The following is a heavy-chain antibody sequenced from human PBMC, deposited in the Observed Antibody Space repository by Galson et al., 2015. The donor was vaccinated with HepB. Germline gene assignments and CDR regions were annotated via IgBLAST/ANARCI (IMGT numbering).Heavy chain of an antibody. Sequence: SVKVSCKASGGTFSSYAISWGRQAPGQGLEWMGGIIPIFGTANYAQKFQGRVTITADESTSTAYMELSSLRSEDTAVYYCALVGRAAAAINWVDPWGQATLVTVSS. CDR3: ALVGRAAAAINWVDP. V-gene: IGHV1-69*13. CDR1: GGTFSSYA. D-gene: IGHD6-25*01. CDR2: IIPIFGTA. J-gene: IGHJ5*02.